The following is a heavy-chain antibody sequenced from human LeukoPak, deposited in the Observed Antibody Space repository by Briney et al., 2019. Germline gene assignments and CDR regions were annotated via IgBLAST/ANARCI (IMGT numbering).Heavy chain of an antibody. CDR2: IYNSGST. J-gene: IGHJ4*02. Sequence: SSETLSLTCSVSGGSISNYYWSWIRQSPGKGPEWIGYIYNSGSTNYNPSLKSRVTISLDTSKNQFSLKLSSVTAADTAVYYCARLWSTSCKGGSCPHQPNYWGQGTRVTVPS. CDR1: GGSISNYY. D-gene: IGHD2-15*01. CDR3: ARLWSTSCKGGSCPHQPNY. V-gene: IGHV4-59*08.